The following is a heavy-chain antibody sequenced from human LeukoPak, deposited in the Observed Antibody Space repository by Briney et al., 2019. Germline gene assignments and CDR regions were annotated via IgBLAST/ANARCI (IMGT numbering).Heavy chain of an antibody. V-gene: IGHV3-30*18. CDR3: AKDRQSRWLGSRTDY. CDR1: GFTFSSYG. J-gene: IGHJ4*02. CDR2: ISYDGSNK. D-gene: IGHD2-15*01. Sequence: GGSLRLSCAASGFTFSSYGMHWVRQAPGKGLEWVAVISYDGSNKYYADSVKGRFTISRDNFKNTLYLQMNSLRAEDTAVYYCAKDRQSRWLGSRTDYWGQGTRVTVSS.